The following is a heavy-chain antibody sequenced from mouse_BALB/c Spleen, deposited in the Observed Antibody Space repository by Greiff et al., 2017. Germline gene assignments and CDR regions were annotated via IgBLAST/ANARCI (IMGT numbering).Heavy chain of an antibody. V-gene: IGHV2-6-7*01. CDR2: IWGDGST. CDR3: AKITTVVADAMDY. CDR1: GFSLTGYG. D-gene: IGHD1-1*01. J-gene: IGHJ4*01. Sequence: QVQLKESGPGLVAPSQSLSITCTVSGFSLTGYGVNWVRQPPGKGLEWLGMIWGDGSTDYNSALKSRLSISKDNSKSQVFLKMNSLQTDDTAMYYCAKITTVVADAMDYWGQGTSVTVSS.